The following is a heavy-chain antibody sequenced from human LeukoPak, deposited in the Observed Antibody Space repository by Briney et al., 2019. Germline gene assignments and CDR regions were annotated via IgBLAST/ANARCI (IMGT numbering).Heavy chain of an antibody. V-gene: IGHV4-34*01. D-gene: IGHD5-18*01. J-gene: IGHJ4*02. CDR1: GGSIRSHY. Sequence: KSSETLSLTCTVSGGSIRSHYWSWIRQPPGKGLEWIGEINLGGSTNYNPSLKSRVTISVDTSKNQFSLKMRSVTAADTAVYYCARSPGYSYGNFAYWGQGTLVTVSS. CDR3: ARSPGYSYGNFAY. CDR2: INLGGST.